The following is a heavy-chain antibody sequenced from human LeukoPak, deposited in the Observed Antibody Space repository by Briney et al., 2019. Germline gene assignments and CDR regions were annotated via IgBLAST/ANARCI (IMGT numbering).Heavy chain of an antibody. J-gene: IGHJ4*02. CDR2: IKQDASEK. D-gene: IGHD3-22*01. Sequence: GGSLRLSCAASGFTFSSYWMSWVRQAPGKGLDWVANIKQDASEKYYVDSVKGRFTISRDNAKNSLYLQMNSLRAEDTAVYYCAREALGEYYYDSSGYLDYWAREPWSPSPQ. CDR3: AREALGEYYYDSSGYLDY. CDR1: GFTFSSYW. V-gene: IGHV3-7*01.